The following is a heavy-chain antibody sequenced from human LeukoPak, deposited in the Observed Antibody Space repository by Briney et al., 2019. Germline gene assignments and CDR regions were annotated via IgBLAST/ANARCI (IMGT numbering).Heavy chain of an antibody. D-gene: IGHD3-10*01. CDR2: IIPIFGTA. J-gene: IGHJ6*03. Sequence: SVKVSCMASGGTFSSYAISWVRQAPGQGLEWMGGIIPIFGTANYAQKFQGRVTITTDESTSTAYMELSSLRSEDTAVYYCARGPGADVTYYYMDVWGKGTTVTVSS. CDR3: ARGPGADVTYYYMDV. CDR1: GGTFSSYA. V-gene: IGHV1-69*05.